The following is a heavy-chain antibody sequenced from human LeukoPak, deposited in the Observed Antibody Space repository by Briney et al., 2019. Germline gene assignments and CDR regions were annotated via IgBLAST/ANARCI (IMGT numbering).Heavy chain of an antibody. J-gene: IGHJ4*02. Sequence: GGSLRLSCAASGFTFADYAMHWVRQAPGKGLEWVSGITWNSGSIDYAASVKGRFTISRDNAKNSLYLQMNSLRAEDTAVYYCARTRGTTVFFDYWGQGTLVTVSS. CDR3: ARTRGTTVFFDY. CDR1: GFTFADYA. CDR2: ITWNSGSI. D-gene: IGHD4-11*01. V-gene: IGHV3-9*01.